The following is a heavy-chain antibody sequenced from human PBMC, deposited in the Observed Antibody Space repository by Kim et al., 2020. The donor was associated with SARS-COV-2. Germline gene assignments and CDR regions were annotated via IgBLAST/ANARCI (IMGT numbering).Heavy chain of an antibody. J-gene: IGHJ3*02. CDR3: ARAEVMVYAPYAFDI. V-gene: IGHV4-31*01. Sequence: PSLKSQVTRSVDTSKNQFSLKLSSVTAADTAVYYCARAEVMVYAPYAFDIWGQGTMVTVSS. D-gene: IGHD2-8*01.